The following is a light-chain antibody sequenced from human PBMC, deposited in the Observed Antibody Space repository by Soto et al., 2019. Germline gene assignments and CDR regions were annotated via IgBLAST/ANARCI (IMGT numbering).Light chain of an antibody. Sequence: QSVLTQPASVSGSPGQSITISCTGTRSDVGYYDYVSWYQQHPGKAPTLVIYDVSHRPSGVSDRFSGSKSGNTASLTISGLQAEDEGDYYCSSYTTTYTWMFGGGTKSPS. CDR3: SSYTTTYTWM. CDR2: DVS. V-gene: IGLV2-14*01. CDR1: RSDVGYYDY. J-gene: IGLJ3*02.